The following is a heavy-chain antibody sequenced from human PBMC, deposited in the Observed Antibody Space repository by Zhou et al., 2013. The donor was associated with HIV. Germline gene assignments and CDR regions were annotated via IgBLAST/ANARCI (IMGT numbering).Heavy chain of an antibody. J-gene: IGHJ6*02. D-gene: IGHD2-2*01. Sequence: QVQLVQSGAEMKKPGASVNISCKASGYPFTSYYIHWVRQAPGQGLEWMGGIIPIFGTSNYAQKFQGRVTITTDESTSTAYMELSSLRSEDTAVYYCARDLLPTTSWTDSYYYGMDVWGPGTTVTVAS. CDR1: GYPFTSYY. V-gene: IGHV1-69*05. CDR2: IIPIFGTS. CDR3: ARDLLPTTSWTDSYYYGMDV.